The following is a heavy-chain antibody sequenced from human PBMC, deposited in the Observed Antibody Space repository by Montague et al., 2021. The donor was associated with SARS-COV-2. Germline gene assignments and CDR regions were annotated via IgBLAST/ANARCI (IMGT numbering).Heavy chain of an antibody. V-gene: IGHV4-59*01. CDR1: GGSISSYY. J-gene: IGHJ6*03. D-gene: IGHD2/OR15-2a*01. Sequence: SETLSLTCTVSGGSISSYYWSWIRQPPGKGLQWIGYINYSGSTNYDPSLKSRVTISVDTSKNQFTLRLNSVTAADTAVYYCARHPPGYRYFDYLDLWGKGTAVTVSS. CDR2: INYSGST. CDR3: ARHPPGYRYFDYLDL.